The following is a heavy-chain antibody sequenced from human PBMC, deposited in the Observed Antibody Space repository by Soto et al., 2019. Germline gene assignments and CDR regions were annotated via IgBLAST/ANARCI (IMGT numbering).Heavy chain of an antibody. V-gene: IGHV4-31*03. CDR2: IYYSGST. D-gene: IGHD2-15*01. CDR3: ARDHCSGGSCYFGYYYGMDV. J-gene: IGHJ6*02. CDR1: GGCVGSGCNY. Sequence: PSESPALTSSVAGGCVGSGCNYRSWMHQQTGKGLEWIGYIYYSGSTYYNPSLKSRVTISVDTSKNQFSLKLSSVTAADTAVYYCARDHCSGGSCYFGYYYGMDVWGQGTTVTGSS.